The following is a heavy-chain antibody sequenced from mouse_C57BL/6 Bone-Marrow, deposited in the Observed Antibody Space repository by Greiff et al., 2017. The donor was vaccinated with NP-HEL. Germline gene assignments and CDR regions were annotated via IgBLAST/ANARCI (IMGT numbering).Heavy chain of an antibody. D-gene: IGHD1-1*01. CDR2: IHPSASVT. V-gene: IGHV1-74*01. CDR3: AISMTTGEAKRIWFDY. CDR1: GYTFTSYW. J-gene: IGHJ2*01. Sequence: QVQLKQSGAELVKPGASVKVSCKASGYTFTSYWMHWVKQRPGQGLEWIGSIHPSASVTNYNQKLKGKAILTVDKSSSTAYMQLSSLTSEDYAVFYCAISMTTGEAKRIWFDYWGQGTTLTVSS.